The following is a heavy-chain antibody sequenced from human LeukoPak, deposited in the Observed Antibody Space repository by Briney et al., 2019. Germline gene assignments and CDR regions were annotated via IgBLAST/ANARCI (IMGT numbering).Heavy chain of an antibody. Sequence: PGRSLRLSCAASGFTFDDYAMHWVRQAPGKGLEWVSGISWNSGSIGYADSVKGRFTISRDNAKNSLYLQMNSLRDEDTAVYYCARTSRGLWFGESPFDYWGQGTLVTVSS. CDR1: GFTFDDYA. V-gene: IGHV3-9*01. CDR3: ARTSRGLWFGESPFDY. CDR2: ISWNSGSI. J-gene: IGHJ4*02. D-gene: IGHD3-10*01.